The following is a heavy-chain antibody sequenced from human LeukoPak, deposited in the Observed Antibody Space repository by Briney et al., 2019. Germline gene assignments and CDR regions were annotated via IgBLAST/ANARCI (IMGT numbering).Heavy chain of an antibody. CDR2: IYYSGST. CDR3: ARGRYSSGWYWTDAFDI. J-gene: IGHJ3*02. V-gene: IGHV4-59*12. Sequence: SETLSLTCTVSGGSISSYYWSWIRQPPGKGLEWIGYIYYSGSTNYNPSLKSRVTISVDTSKNQFSLQLNSVTPEDTAVYYCARGRYSSGWYWTDAFDIWGQGTMVTVSS. CDR1: GGSISSYY. D-gene: IGHD6-19*01.